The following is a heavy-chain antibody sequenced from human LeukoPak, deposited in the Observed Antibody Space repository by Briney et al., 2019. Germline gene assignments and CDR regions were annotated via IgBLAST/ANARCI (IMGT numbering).Heavy chain of an antibody. CDR1: GFTFSNYW. CDR2: IKEDGSDK. J-gene: IGHJ3*02. D-gene: IGHD3-10*01. Sequence: GGSLRLSCAASGFTFSNYWMSWVRQTPGKGLEWVANIKEDGSDKYYVDSLKGRFTISRDNAKNSLYLQMNSLRAEDTAVYYCASLLWFGDDAFDIWGQGTMVTVSS. CDR3: ASLLWFGDDAFDI. V-gene: IGHV3-7*01.